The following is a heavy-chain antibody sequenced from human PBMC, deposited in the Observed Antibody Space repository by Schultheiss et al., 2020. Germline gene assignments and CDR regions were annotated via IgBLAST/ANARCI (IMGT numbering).Heavy chain of an antibody. CDR1: GFTFSSYS. D-gene: IGHD6-19*01. Sequence: GGSLRLSCAASGFTFSSYSMNWVRQAPGKGLEWVSSISSSSSYIYYADSVKGRFTISRDNAKNSLYLQMNSLRAEDTAVYYCAKIAVAGSDVNWFDPWGQGTLVTVSS. CDR2: ISSSSSYI. V-gene: IGHV3-21*01. J-gene: IGHJ5*02. CDR3: AKIAVAGSDVNWFDP.